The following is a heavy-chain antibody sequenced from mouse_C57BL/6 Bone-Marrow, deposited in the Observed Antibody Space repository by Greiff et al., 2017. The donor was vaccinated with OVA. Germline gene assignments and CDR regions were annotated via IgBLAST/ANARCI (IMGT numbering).Heavy chain of an antibody. V-gene: IGHV1-19*01. CDR2: INPYNGGT. CDR1: GYTFTDYY. Sequence: EVQLQQSGPVLVKPGASVKMSCKASGYTFTDYYMNWVKQSHGKSLEWIGVINPYNGGTSYNQKFKGKATLTVDKSSSTAYMELNSLTSEDSAVYYCARGLYYDSLFAYWGQGTLVTVSA. CDR3: ARGLYYDSLFAY. J-gene: IGHJ3*01. D-gene: IGHD2-4*01.